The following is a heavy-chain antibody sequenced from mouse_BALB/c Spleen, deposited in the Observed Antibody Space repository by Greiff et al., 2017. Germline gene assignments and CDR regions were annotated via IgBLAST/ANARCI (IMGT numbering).Heavy chain of an antibody. D-gene: IGHD2-1*01. CDR2: INPSNGRT. V-gene: IGHV1S81*02. CDR1: GYTFTSYW. Sequence: VQLQQSGAELVKPGASVKLSCKASGYTFTSYWMHWVKQRPGQGLEWIGEINPSNGRTNYNEKFKSKATLTVDKSSSTAYMQLSSLTSEDSAVYYCAREGGNYFAYWGQGTLVTVSA. J-gene: IGHJ3*01. CDR3: AREGGNYFAY.